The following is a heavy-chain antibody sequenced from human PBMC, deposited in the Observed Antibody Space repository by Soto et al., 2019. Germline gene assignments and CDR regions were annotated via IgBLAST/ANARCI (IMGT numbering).Heavy chain of an antibody. Sequence: SETLSLTCTVSGGSISSSSYYWGWIRQPPGKGLEWIGSIYYSGSTYYNPSLKSRVTISVDTSKNQFSLKLSSVTAADTAVYYCARLGYDFWSDNDAFYIWGQGTMVTVSS. CDR1: GGSISSSSYY. J-gene: IGHJ3*02. V-gene: IGHV4-39*01. CDR3: ARLGYDFWSDNDAFYI. D-gene: IGHD3-3*01. CDR2: IYYSGST.